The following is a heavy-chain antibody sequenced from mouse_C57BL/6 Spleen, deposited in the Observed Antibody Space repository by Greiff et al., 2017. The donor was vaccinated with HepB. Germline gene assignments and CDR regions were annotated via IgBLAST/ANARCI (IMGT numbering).Heavy chain of an antibody. V-gene: IGHV1-50*01. CDR2: IDPSDSYT. J-gene: IGHJ2*01. Sequence: VQLQQPGAELVKPGASVKLSCKASGYTFTSYWMQWVKQRPGQGLEWIGEIDPSDSYTNYNQKFKGKATLTVDTSSSPAYMQLSSLTSEDSAVYYCARRDYGYGFDYWGQGTTLTVSS. D-gene: IGHD2-2*01. CDR3: ARRDYGYGFDY. CDR1: GYTFTSYW.